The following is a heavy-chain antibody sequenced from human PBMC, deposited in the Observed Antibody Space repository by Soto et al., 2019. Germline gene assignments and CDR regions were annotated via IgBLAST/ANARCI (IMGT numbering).Heavy chain of an antibody. CDR3: TTENAGDSYYGMDV. CDR2: IKSKTDGGTT. J-gene: IGHJ6*02. D-gene: IGHD7-27*01. Sequence: PGGSLRLSCAASGFTFSNAWMSWVRQAPGKGLEWVGRIKSKTDGGTTDYAAPVKGRFTISRDDSKNTLYLQMNSLKTKDTAVYYCTTENAGDSYYGMDVWGQGTTVTVSS. V-gene: IGHV3-15*01. CDR1: GFTFSNAW.